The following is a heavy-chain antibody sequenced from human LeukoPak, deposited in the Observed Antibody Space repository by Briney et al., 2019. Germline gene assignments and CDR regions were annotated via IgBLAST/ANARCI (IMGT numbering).Heavy chain of an antibody. D-gene: IGHD2-2*01. CDR2: ISPSSSYI. Sequence: GGTLRLSCAASGFSFSSYAINWVRQAPGKGLEWVSSISPSSSYIHYADSAKGRFTISRDNAKNSLYLQMNSLRAEDTAVYYCARGLFDIVVVPAALYYFDYWGQGTLVTVSS. CDR1: GFSFSSYA. V-gene: IGHV3-21*01. CDR3: ARGLFDIVVVPAALYYFDY. J-gene: IGHJ4*02.